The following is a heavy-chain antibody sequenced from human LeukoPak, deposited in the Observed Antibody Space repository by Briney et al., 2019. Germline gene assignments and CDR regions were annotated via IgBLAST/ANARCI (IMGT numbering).Heavy chain of an antibody. CDR2: ISSSSSYI. D-gene: IGHD1-26*01. V-gene: IGHV3-21*01. Sequence: GGSLRLSCTTSGFTFSTYSMNWVRQAPGKGLEWVSSISSSSSYIFYADPVKGRFTISRDNAKNSLYLQMNSLRAEDTAVYYCARSRIVGAPSFDYWGQGTLVPVSS. J-gene: IGHJ4*02. CDR3: ARSRIVGAPSFDY. CDR1: GFTFSTYS.